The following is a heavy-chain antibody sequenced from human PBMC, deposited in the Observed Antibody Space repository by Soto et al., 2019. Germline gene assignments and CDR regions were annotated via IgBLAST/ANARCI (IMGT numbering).Heavy chain of an antibody. CDR3: ARDGEDVVVPAAMHRWRCYCGMDG. D-gene: IGHD2-2*01. CDR2: ISYIGDNK. J-gene: IGHJ6*02. Sequence: PGGSLRLSCAASGFGFSNFAMHWVRQAPGRGLEWVAVISYIGDNKYYGDSVKGRFTISRDNSKNTLYLQMNSLRAEDTAVYYCARDGEDVVVPAAMHRWRCYCGMDGWGQGTTVTVSS. V-gene: IGHV3-30*03. CDR1: GFGFSNFA.